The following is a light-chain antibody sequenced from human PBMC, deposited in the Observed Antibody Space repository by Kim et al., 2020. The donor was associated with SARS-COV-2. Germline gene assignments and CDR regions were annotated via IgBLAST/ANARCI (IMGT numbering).Light chain of an antibody. V-gene: IGKV1-27*01. CDR2: AAS. Sequence: DIQMTQSPSSLSTSVGDRVTITCRANQDISSYLAWYQQKPGKVPKLLIYAASTLQSGVPSRFSGGGSGTHFTLTISSLQPEDVATYYCQKYNTAPWTFGQGTKVDIE. CDR3: QKYNTAPWT. J-gene: IGKJ1*01. CDR1: QDISSY.